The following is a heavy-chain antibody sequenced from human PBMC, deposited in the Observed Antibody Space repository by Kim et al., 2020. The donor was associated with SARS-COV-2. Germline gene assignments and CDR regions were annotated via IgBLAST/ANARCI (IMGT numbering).Heavy chain of an antibody. J-gene: IGHJ4*02. Sequence: ASVKVSCKASGYTFTSYYMHWVRQAPGQGLEWMGIINPSGGSTSYAQKFQGRVTMTRDTSTSTVYMELSSLRSEDTAVYYCARDSQKSAYYYGSGSPLIGYWGQGTLVTVSS. D-gene: IGHD3-10*01. CDR3: ARDSQKSAYYYGSGSPLIGY. CDR2: INPSGGST. V-gene: IGHV1-46*01. CDR1: GYTFTSYY.